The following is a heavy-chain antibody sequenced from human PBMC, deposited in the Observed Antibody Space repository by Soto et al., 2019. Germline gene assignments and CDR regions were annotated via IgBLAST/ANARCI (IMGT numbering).Heavy chain of an antibody. Sequence: QVQLQESGPGLVKPSQTLSLTCTVSGGSISSGGYYWSWIRQHPGKGLEWIGYIYYSGSTYYNPSLNSRVTISVDTSKNQFSLKLSSVTAADTAVYYCARERAVARQSGAYGLGFDPWGQGTLVTVSS. CDR3: ARERAVARQSGAYGLGFDP. D-gene: IGHD6-19*01. V-gene: IGHV4-31*03. J-gene: IGHJ5*02. CDR1: GGSISSGGYY. CDR2: IYYSGST.